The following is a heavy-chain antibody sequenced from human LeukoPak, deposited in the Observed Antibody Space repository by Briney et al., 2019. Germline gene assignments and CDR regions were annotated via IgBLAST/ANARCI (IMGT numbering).Heavy chain of an antibody. CDR2: MNPNSGNT. CDR1: GYTFTSYD. D-gene: IGHD6-13*01. V-gene: IGHV1-8*01. J-gene: IGHJ6*03. Sequence: ASVKVSCKASGYTFTSYDINWVRQATGQGLEWMGWMNPNSGNTGYAQKFQGRVTMTTDTSTSTAYMELRSLRSDDTAVYYCARESPSTSAADNYYYYYYMDVWGKGTTVTISS. CDR3: ARESPSTSAADNYYYYYYMDV.